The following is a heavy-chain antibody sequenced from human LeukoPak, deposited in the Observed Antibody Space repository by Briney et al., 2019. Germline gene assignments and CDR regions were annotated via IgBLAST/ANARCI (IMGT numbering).Heavy chain of an antibody. CDR2: IYRSGST. J-gene: IGHJ4*02. D-gene: IGHD3-22*01. CDR3: ARDGFYDSSGYYYNWVFDY. V-gene: IGHV4-38-2*02. CDR1: GYSISSGYY. Sequence: SETLSLTCTVSGYSISSGYYWVWIRQTPGKGLEWIGSIYRSGSTNYNPSLKSRVTMAVDTSKNQFSLRLSSVTAADTAVYYCARDGFYDSSGYYYNWVFDYWGQGTLVTVSS.